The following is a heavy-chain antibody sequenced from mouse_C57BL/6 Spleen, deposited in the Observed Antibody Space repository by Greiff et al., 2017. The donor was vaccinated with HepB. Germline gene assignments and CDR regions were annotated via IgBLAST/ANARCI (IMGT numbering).Heavy chain of an antibody. CDR1: GYSITSGYY. CDR2: ISYDGSN. V-gene: IGHV3-6*01. J-gene: IGHJ4*01. CDR3: ARERNYDYDGAMDY. Sequence: LQQSGPGLVKPSQSLSLTCSVTGYSITSGYYWNWIRQFPGNKLEWMGYISYDGSNNYNPSLKNRISITRDTSKNQFFLKLNSVTTEDTATYYCARERNYDYDGAMDYWGQGTSVTVSS. D-gene: IGHD2-4*01.